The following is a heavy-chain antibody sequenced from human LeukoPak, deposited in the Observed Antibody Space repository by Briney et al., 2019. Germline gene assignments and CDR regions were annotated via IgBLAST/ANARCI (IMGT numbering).Heavy chain of an antibody. CDR3: TTDYTSGNPY. D-gene: IGHD3-10*01. CDR2: IKSKTDGGTR. V-gene: IGHV3-15*01. Sequence: ETLSLTCAVSGGSIRSSNWWSWVRQPPGKGLEWVGRIKSKTDGGTRDYAAPVKVRFTISRDDSKNTLYLQMNSLKTEDTAVYYCTTDYTSGNPYWGQGTLVTVSS. CDR1: GGSIRSSNW. J-gene: IGHJ4*02.